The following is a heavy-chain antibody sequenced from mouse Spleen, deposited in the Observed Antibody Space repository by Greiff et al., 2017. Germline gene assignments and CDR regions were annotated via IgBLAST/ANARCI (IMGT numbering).Heavy chain of an antibody. CDR1: GFSFTSYG. J-gene: IGHJ4*01. Sequence: QVQLKESGPGLVQPSQSLSITCTVSGFSFTSYGVHWVRQSPGKGLEWLGVIWSGGSADYNADFISRLSISKDNSKSQVFFKMNSLQADDTAKYYVARAELGYYAMDYWGQGTSVTVSS. V-gene: IGHV2-2*01. CDR2: IWSGGSA. D-gene: IGHD4-1*01. CDR3: ARAELGYYAMDY.